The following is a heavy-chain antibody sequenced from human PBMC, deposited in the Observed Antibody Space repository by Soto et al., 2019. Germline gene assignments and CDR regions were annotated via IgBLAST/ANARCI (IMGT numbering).Heavy chain of an antibody. D-gene: IGHD5-12*01. Sequence: SETLSLTCTVSGGSLSSSSYYWGWIRHPPGKGLEWIGSIYYTGSTYYNPSLKSRFTISVDTSKNQFSLKLSSVTAADTAVYECAPLRWLQLGSNCFDAWGQGAVVTAS. J-gene: IGHJ5*02. V-gene: IGHV4-39*01. CDR2: IYYTGST. CDR1: GGSLSSSSYY. CDR3: APLRWLQLGSNCFDA.